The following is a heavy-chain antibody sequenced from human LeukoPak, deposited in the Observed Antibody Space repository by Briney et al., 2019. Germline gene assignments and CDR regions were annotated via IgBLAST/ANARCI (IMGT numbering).Heavy chain of an antibody. CDR1: GFTFSTCA. CDR2: IRDSGTFT. V-gene: IGHV3-23*01. CDR3: TTDTWYSAGH. Sequence: GGSLRLSCAASGFTFSTCAMSWVRQAPGKGLEWVSTIRDSGTFTYYAESVKGRYTISRDNSKNTLYLQMNSLRAEDTAIYYCTTDTWYSAGHWGQGTLVTVSS. J-gene: IGHJ4*02. D-gene: IGHD2-15*01.